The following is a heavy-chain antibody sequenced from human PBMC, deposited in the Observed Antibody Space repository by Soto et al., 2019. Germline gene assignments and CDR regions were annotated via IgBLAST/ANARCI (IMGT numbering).Heavy chain of an antibody. CDR1: GFTFKTYA. V-gene: IGHV3-23*01. Sequence: VQLLESGGGLVQPGGSLRLSCATFGFTFKTYAMTWVRQAPGKGLEWVAVISGSGGTIYYADSVKGRFTISRDNSKDTVYLQMNSLRADDTALYYCAKGKSAWGFFDFWGQGTQVTVSP. CDR2: ISGSGGTI. CDR3: AKGKSAWGFFDF. D-gene: IGHD7-27*01. J-gene: IGHJ4*02.